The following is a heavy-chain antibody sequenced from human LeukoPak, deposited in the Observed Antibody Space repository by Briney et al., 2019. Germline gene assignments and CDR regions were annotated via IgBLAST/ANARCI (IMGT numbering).Heavy chain of an antibody. D-gene: IGHD2-2*01. J-gene: IGHJ4*02. V-gene: IGHV3-30*04. CDR1: GFTFSSYA. CDR2: ISYDGSNK. Sequence: GGSLRLSCAASGFTFSSYAMHWVRQAPGKGLEWVAVISYDGSNKYYADSVKGRFTISRDNSKNTLYLQMNSLRAEDTAVYYCARGCTSTSCYDYWGQGILVTVSS. CDR3: ARGCTSTSCYDY.